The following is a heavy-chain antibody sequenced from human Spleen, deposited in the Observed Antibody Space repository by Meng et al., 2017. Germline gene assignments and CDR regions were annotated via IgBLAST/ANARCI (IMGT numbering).Heavy chain of an antibody. CDR3: ARPYCSSTSCYRTLLTYFDC. CDR2: INPSGGST. CDR1: GYTFTSYY. J-gene: IGHJ4*02. Sequence: ASVKVSCKASGYTFTSYYMHWVRQAPGQGLEWMGIINPSGGSTSYAQKFQGRVTMTRDTSASTVYMELSSLRSEDTAVYYCARPYCSSTSCYRTLLTYFDCWGQGTLVTVSS. V-gene: IGHV1-46*01. D-gene: IGHD2-2*02.